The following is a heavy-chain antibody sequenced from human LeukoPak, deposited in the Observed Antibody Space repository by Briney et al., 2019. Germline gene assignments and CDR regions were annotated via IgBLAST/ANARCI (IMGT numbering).Heavy chain of an antibody. J-gene: IGHJ5*02. CDR1: GGTFSSYA. Sequence: RASVKVSCKASGGTFSSYAISWVRQAPGQGLEWMGGIIPIFGTANYAQKFQGRVTITTDESTSTAYMELSSLRSEDTAVYYCARDGIVGATVGWFDPWGQGTLVTVSS. V-gene: IGHV1-69*05. CDR2: IIPIFGTA. CDR3: ARDGIVGATVGWFDP. D-gene: IGHD1-26*01.